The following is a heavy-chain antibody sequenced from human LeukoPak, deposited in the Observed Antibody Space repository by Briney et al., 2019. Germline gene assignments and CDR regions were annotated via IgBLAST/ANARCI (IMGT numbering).Heavy chain of an antibody. J-gene: IGHJ5*02. CDR1: GGSFSGYY. V-gene: IGHV4-34*01. CDR2: INHSGST. CDR3: ARATREYYDFWSGYNWFDP. D-gene: IGHD3-3*01. Sequence: SETLSLTCAVYGGSFSGYYWSWIRQPPGKGLEWIGEINHSGSTNYNPSLKSRVTISVDTSKNQFSLKLSSVTAADTAVYYCARATREYYDFWSGYNWFDPWGQGTLVTVSS.